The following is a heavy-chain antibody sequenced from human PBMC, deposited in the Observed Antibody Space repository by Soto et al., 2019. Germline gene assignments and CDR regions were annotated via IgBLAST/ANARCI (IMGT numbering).Heavy chain of an antibody. CDR2: IYYSGST. CDR3: ARARLGYYDSSGYVDY. D-gene: IGHD3-22*01. J-gene: IGHJ4*02. V-gene: IGHV4-59*01. Sequence: SETLSLTCTVSGGSISSYYWSWIRQNPGKGLEWIGYIYYSGSTNYNPSLKSRVTISVDTSKNQFSLKLSSVTAADTAVYYCARARLGYYDSSGYVDYWGQGTLVTVSS. CDR1: GGSISSYY.